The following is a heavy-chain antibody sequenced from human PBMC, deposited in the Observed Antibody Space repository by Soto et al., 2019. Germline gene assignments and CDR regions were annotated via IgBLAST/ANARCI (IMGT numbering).Heavy chain of an antibody. Sequence: PGESLKISCLASVYSFTSYWIGWVRQMPGKGLEWMGIIYPGDSDTRYSPSFQGQVTISADKSISTAYLQWSSLKASDTAMYYCASYSGSFYYGMDVWGKGTTVTVSS. J-gene: IGHJ6*04. CDR1: VYSFTSYW. CDR3: ASYSGSFYYGMDV. V-gene: IGHV5-51*01. D-gene: IGHD1-26*01. CDR2: IYPGDSDT.